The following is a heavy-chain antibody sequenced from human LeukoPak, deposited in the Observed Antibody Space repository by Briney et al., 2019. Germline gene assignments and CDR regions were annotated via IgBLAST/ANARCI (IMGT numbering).Heavy chain of an antibody. Sequence: GGSLRLSWAASGFTFSSYSMNWVRQAPGKGLEWVSHITASGTAMFYADSVKGRFTISRDNAKNSLYLQMNSLRDEDTAVYYCASSGSYRFDYWGQGTLVTVSS. J-gene: IGHJ4*02. D-gene: IGHD1-26*01. V-gene: IGHV3-48*02. CDR2: ITASGTAM. CDR3: ASSGSYRFDY. CDR1: GFTFSSYS.